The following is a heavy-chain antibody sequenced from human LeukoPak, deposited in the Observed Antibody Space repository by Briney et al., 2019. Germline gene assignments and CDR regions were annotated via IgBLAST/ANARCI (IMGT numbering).Heavy chain of an antibody. CDR1: GGSISNYY. CDR2: VYYNGVT. V-gene: IGHV4-59*01. J-gene: IGHJ4*02. Sequence: PSETLSLTCTVSGGSISNYYWSWIRQPPGKGLEWIGYVYYNGVTYYNPSLQSRISISVDMSKNQFSLKVTSVTAADTAVYYCARDSGTCSTSSCSDYLDYWGQGTLVTVSS. CDR3: ARDSGTCSTSSCSDYLDY. D-gene: IGHD2-2*01.